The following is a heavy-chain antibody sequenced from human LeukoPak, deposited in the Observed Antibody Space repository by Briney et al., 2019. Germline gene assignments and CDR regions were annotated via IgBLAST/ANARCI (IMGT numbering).Heavy chain of an antibody. CDR1: XYTFTRXD. V-gene: IGHV1-8*01. D-gene: IGHD1-26*01. J-gene: IGHJ4*02. CDR2: MNPNSGNT. Sequence: VTVXFKXSXYTFTRXDINWVRQAAGQGGEWMGWMNPNSGNTGYAQKFQGRVTMTRNTSISTAYMELSSLRSEDTAVYYCARVGRELPFDYWGQGTLVTVSS. CDR3: ARVGRELPFDY.